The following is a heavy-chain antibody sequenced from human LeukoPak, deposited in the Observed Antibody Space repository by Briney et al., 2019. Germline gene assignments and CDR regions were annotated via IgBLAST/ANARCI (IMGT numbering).Heavy chain of an antibody. J-gene: IGHJ4*02. CDR2: IYYSGST. Sequence: SETLSLTCTVSGGSISSYYWSWIRQPPGKGLEWIGYIYYSGSTNYNPSLKSRVTISLDTSKNQFSLRLSSMTAADTAVYYCARGLTVTTAFDYWGQGTLVTVSS. CDR1: GGSISSYY. D-gene: IGHD4-11*01. V-gene: IGHV4-59*08. CDR3: ARGLTVTTAFDY.